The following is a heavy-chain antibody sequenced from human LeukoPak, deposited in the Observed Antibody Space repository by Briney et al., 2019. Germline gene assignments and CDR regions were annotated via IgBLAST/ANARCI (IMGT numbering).Heavy chain of an antibody. D-gene: IGHD2/OR15-2a*01. CDR1: GNYW. Sequence: GGSLRLSCAASGNYWMHWVRQAPGKGLVWVSHINSDGSWTSYADSVKGRFTISNDNAKNTVYLQMNSLRAEDTAVYYCVSFYETYWGRGTLVTVSS. J-gene: IGHJ4*02. V-gene: IGHV3-74*01. CDR2: INSDGSWT. CDR3: VSFYETY.